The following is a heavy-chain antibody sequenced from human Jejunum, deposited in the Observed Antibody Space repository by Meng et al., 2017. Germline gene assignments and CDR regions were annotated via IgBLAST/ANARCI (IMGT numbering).Heavy chain of an antibody. D-gene: IGHD3-10*01. Sequence: GGSLRLSCAASGFPFGAYSMSWFRQAPGKGLEWVAFIRIIPYGGTTEYAASVKGRFTISRDDSEAIAYLQMSSLKTEDTAVYYCAREKGTVTRIRGDVDYWGQGTLVTVSS. CDR3: AREKGTVTRIRGDVDY. J-gene: IGHJ4*02. CDR1: GFPFGAYS. CDR2: IRIIPYGGTT. V-gene: IGHV3-49*03.